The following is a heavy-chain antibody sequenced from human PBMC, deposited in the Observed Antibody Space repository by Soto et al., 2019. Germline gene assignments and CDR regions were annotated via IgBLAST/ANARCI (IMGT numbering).Heavy chain of an antibody. J-gene: IGHJ6*02. CDR1: GYTFTSYG. Sequence: QVQLVQSGAEVKKPGASVKVSCKASGYTFTSYGISWVRQAPGQGLEWMGWISAYNGNTNYAQQLQGRVTMTTDTSTSTAYMELRSLRSDDTAVYYCARDCYIVVVPAAIDYYYYGMDVWGQGTTVTVSS. CDR3: ARDCYIVVVPAAIDYYYYGMDV. V-gene: IGHV1-18*01. D-gene: IGHD2-2*02. CDR2: ISAYNGNT.